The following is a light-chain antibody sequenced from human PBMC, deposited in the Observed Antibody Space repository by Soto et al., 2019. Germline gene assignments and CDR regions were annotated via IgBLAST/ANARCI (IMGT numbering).Light chain of an antibody. Sequence: EIVMTQSPATLSVSPGKRATLSCRASQSISSDLAWYQQKPGQAPSLLIYGASTRATGIPARFSGSWSGTEFTLTISSLQSEYFAVYYCQQFYRGWTFVQGTKVEIE. J-gene: IGKJ1*01. CDR3: QQFYRGWT. CDR2: GAS. V-gene: IGKV3-15*01. CDR1: QSISSD.